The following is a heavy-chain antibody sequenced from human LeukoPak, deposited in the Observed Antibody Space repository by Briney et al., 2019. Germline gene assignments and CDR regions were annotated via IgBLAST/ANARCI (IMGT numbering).Heavy chain of an antibody. Sequence: PSETPSLTCTVSGGSISSGGYYWNWIRQHPGKGLEWIGYIYYSGSTYYNPSLKSRVNISVDTSKNQFSLKLSSVTAADTAVYYCARVPKVEYSSSSAPLDYWGQGTLVTVSS. V-gene: IGHV4-31*03. J-gene: IGHJ4*02. CDR1: GGSISSGGYY. D-gene: IGHD6-6*01. CDR2: IYYSGST. CDR3: ARVPKVEYSSSSAPLDY.